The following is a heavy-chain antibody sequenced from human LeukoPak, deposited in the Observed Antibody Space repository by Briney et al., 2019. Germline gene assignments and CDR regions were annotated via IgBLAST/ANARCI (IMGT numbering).Heavy chain of an antibody. CDR2: IYPGDSDT. Sequence: PGESLKISCKGSGYSFTSYWIVWVRQTPGKGLEWMGIIYPGDSDTRYSPSFQGQVTISADKSISTAYLQWSSLKASDTAMYYCARPRIAAARAAFDIWGQGTMVTVSS. D-gene: IGHD6-13*01. J-gene: IGHJ3*02. V-gene: IGHV5-51*01. CDR1: GYSFTSYW. CDR3: ARPRIAAARAAFDI.